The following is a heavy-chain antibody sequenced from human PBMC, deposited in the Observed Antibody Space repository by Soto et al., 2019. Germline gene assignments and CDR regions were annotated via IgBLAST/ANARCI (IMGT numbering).Heavy chain of an antibody. Sequence: PGGSLRLSCAASGFTFSSYGMHWVRQAPGKGLEWVAVIWYDGSNKYYADSVKGRFTISRDNSKNTLYLQMNSLRAEDTAVYYCARGPRTPPNMDVWGQGTTVTVSS. J-gene: IGHJ6*02. D-gene: IGHD2-2*01. CDR1: GFTFSSYG. CDR2: IWYDGSNK. V-gene: IGHV3-33*01. CDR3: ARGPRTPPNMDV.